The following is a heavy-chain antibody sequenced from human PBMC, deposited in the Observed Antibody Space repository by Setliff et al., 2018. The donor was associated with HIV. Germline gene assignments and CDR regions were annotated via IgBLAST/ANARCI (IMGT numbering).Heavy chain of an antibody. Sequence: GGSLRLSCAASGFTFSRFEMTWVRQAPGKGLEWVGRIRSKIDGGTTDYAAPVKGRFSISRDDSKNTLYLHINSLRIEDTGVYYCSTTAGNSYGSFDYWGQGTLVTVSS. CDR1: GFTFSRFE. D-gene: IGHD5-18*01. V-gene: IGHV3-15*01. J-gene: IGHJ4*02. CDR3: STTAGNSYGSFDY. CDR2: IRSKIDGGTT.